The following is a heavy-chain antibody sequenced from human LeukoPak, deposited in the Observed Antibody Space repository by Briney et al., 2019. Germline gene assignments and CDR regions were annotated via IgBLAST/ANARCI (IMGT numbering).Heavy chain of an antibody. CDR1: GLTFVKHY. Sequence: GGSLRLSCAASGLTFVKHYLHWVRQAPGTGLLWVSRISTDGTTALYADSVRGRFTISRYNAKNTLYLQMNSLRGEDTAVYYCGSSKDGYIDYWGQGTLVTVSS. D-gene: IGHD2-15*01. V-gene: IGHV3-74*01. CDR3: GSSKDGYIDY. CDR2: ISTDGTTA. J-gene: IGHJ4*02.